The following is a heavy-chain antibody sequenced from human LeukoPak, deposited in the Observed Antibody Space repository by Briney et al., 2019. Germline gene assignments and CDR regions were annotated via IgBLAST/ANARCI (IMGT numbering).Heavy chain of an antibody. CDR3: ARGSYSNYVPYYFDY. Sequence: SETLSLTCTVSGGSISSYYWSWIRQPPGKGLEWIGYIYYSGSTNYNPSLKSRVTISVDTSKNQFSLKLSSVTAADTAVYYCARGSYSNYVPYYFDYWGQGTLVTVSS. CDR1: GGSISSYY. V-gene: IGHV4-59*01. D-gene: IGHD4-11*01. J-gene: IGHJ4*02. CDR2: IYYSGST.